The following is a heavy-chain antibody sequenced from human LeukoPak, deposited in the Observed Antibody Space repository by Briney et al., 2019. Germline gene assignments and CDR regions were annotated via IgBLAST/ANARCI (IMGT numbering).Heavy chain of an antibody. CDR2: ISGSGGST. V-gene: IGHV3-23*01. Sequence: GGSLRLSCAASGFTFSSYAMSWVRQAPGKGLEWVPAISGSGGSTYYADSVKGRFTISRDNSKNTLYLQMNSLRAEDTAVYYCAKDMWFGELLYQDYWGQGTLVTVSS. CDR1: GFTFSSYA. CDR3: AKDMWFGELLYQDY. J-gene: IGHJ4*02. D-gene: IGHD3-10*01.